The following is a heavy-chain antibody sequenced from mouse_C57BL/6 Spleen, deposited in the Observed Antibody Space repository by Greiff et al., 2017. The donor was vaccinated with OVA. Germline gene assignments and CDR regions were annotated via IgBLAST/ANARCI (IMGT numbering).Heavy chain of an antibody. V-gene: IGHV5-9-1*02. CDR1: GFTFSSYA. Sequence: EVQRVESGEGLVKPGGSLTLSCAASGFTFSSYAMSWVRQTPEKRLEWVAYISSGGDYIYYADTVKGRFTISRDNARNTLYLQMSSLKSEDTAMYYCTREGGSWYFDVWGTGTTVTVSS. CDR3: TREGGSWYFDV. CDR2: ISSGGDYI. J-gene: IGHJ1*03.